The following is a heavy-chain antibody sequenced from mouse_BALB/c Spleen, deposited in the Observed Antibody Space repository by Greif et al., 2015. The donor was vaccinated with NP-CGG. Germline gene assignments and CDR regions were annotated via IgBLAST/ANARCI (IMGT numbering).Heavy chain of an antibody. D-gene: IGHD2-2*01. CDR2: IDPANGNT. Sequence: EVQLQQSGAELVKPGASVKLSCTASGFNIKDTYMHWVKQRPEQGLEWIGRIDPANGNTKYDPKFQGKATITADTSSNTAYLQLSSLTSEDTAVYYCGDEGYGYAGFAYWGQGTLVTVSA. CDR3: GDEGYGYAGFAY. J-gene: IGHJ3*01. CDR1: GFNIKDTY. V-gene: IGHV14-3*02.